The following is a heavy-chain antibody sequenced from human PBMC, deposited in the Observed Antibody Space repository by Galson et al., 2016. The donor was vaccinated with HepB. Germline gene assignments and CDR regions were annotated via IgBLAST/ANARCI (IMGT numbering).Heavy chain of an antibody. CDR3: VREILGVVY. J-gene: IGHJ1*01. CDR2: MNPNGNKI. Sequence: SVKVSCKASGYTFSSYFMHWVRQAPGQGLEWMGVMNPNGNKISYAQKFESRVTMTRDTSTSTVYMELNSLRSEDTAVYYCVREILGVVYWGQGSLVTASS. CDR1: GYTFSSYF. V-gene: IGHV1-46*01. D-gene: IGHD3-3*01.